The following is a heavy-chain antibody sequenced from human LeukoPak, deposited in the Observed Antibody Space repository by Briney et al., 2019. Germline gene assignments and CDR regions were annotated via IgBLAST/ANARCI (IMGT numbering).Heavy chain of an antibody. J-gene: IGHJ4*02. Sequence: GGSLRRSCAASGFTFSDYYMSWIRQAPGKGLEWVSYISSSSSYTNYADSVKGRFTISRDNAKNSLYLQMNSLRAEDTAVYYCARVVDCSGGSCFMFPDYWGQGTLVTVSS. CDR1: GFTFSDYY. CDR3: ARVVDCSGGSCFMFPDY. D-gene: IGHD2-15*01. V-gene: IGHV3-11*06. CDR2: ISSSSSYT.